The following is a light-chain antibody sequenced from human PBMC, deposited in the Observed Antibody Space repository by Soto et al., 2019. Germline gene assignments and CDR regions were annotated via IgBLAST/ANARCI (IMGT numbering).Light chain of an antibody. CDR3: QHRSNWPLT. J-gene: IGKJ4*01. Sequence: IVLTQSPATLSLSQGEGATLSCRASQSVNSYLVWYQQKPGQAPRLLIYDASNRATGIPARFSGSGSGTDFTLTISSLEPEDFAVYYCQHRSNWPLTFGGGTKVDIK. V-gene: IGKV3-11*01. CDR2: DAS. CDR1: QSVNSY.